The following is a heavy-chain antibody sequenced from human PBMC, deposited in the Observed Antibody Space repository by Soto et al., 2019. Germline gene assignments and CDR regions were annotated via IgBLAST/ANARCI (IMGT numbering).Heavy chain of an antibody. Sequence: GGSLRLSCAASGFTFSSYWMHWVRQAPGKGLVWVSRINSDGSSTSYADSVKGRFTISRDNAKNTLYLQMNSLRAEDTAVYYCARSIVATIGFDPWGQGTLVTVSS. J-gene: IGHJ5*02. CDR3: ARSIVATIGFDP. D-gene: IGHD5-12*01. V-gene: IGHV3-74*01. CDR1: GFTFSSYW. CDR2: INSDGSST.